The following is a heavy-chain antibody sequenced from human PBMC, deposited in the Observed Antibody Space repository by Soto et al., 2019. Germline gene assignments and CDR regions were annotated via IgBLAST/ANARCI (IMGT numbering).Heavy chain of an antibody. D-gene: IGHD6-19*01. V-gene: IGHV2-5*02. CDR3: AHTLVAGLGYYFDY. J-gene: IGHJ4*02. Sequence: GSGPTLVNPTQTLTLTCTFSGFSLSTTRVGVGWIRQPPGKALEWLALIYWDDDKRYSPFLKSRLTITKDTSKNQVVLTMTNMDPMDTATYFCAHTLVAGLGYYFDYWGQGTLVTVSS. CDR2: IYWDDDK. CDR1: GFSLSTTRVG.